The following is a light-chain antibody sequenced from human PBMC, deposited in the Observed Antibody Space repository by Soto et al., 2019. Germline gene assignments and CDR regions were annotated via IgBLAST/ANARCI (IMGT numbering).Light chain of an antibody. Sequence: EIVLTQSPGTLSLSPGETATLSCRASQTIGRNYLAWYQQKPGQAPRLLIFGTSNRATGIPARFSGSGSRIDFTLTISSLEPEDFAVYYCQQRSNWPSWTFGQGTKVDIK. CDR2: GTS. CDR1: QTIGRNY. CDR3: QQRSNWPSWT. J-gene: IGKJ1*01. V-gene: IGKV3-11*01.